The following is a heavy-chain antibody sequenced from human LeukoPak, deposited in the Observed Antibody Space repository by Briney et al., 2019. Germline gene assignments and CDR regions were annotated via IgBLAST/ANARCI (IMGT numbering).Heavy chain of an antibody. J-gene: IGHJ6*02. CDR1: GFTFSSYA. D-gene: IGHD4-17*01. V-gene: IGHV3-30-3*01. CDR3: ARDLGYGDTYGMDV. Sequence: PGGSLRLSCAASGFTFSSYAMHWVRKAPGKGLEWVAVISYDGSNKYYADSVKGRFTISRDNSKNTLYLQMNSLRAEDTAVYYCARDLGYGDTYGMDVWGQGTTVTVSS. CDR2: ISYDGSNK.